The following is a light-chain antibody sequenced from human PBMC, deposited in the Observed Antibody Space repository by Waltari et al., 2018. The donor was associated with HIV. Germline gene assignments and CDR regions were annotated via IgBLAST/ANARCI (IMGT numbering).Light chain of an antibody. J-gene: IGKJ4*01. V-gene: IGKV4-1*01. Sequence: DIVMTQSPDSLAVSLGERATINCTSSRTVFYSSDNRNYLTWYLQRPGQSPKGVSVRANTRAFGVPDRFSRSGSGTDFSLTLSSLQADDVGMYYCQQYYSVPPTFGGGTKVEI. CDR2: RAN. CDR1: RTVFYSSDNRNY. CDR3: QQYYSVPPT.